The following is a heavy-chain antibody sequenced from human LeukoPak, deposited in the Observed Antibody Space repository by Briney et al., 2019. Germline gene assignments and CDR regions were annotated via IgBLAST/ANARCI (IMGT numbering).Heavy chain of an antibody. D-gene: IGHD2-2*01. CDR2: ISSSSSYI. V-gene: IGHV3-21*01. J-gene: IGHJ6*02. CDR1: GFTFSSYR. CDR3: ARDKYCSSTSCSYRYYYYYYGMDV. Sequence: GGSLRLSCAVSGFTFSSYRMTWVRQAPGKGLEWVSSISSSSSYIYYADSVKGRFTISRDNAKNSLYLQMNSLRAEDTAVYYCARDKYCSSTSCSYRYYYYYYGMDVWGQGTTVTVPS.